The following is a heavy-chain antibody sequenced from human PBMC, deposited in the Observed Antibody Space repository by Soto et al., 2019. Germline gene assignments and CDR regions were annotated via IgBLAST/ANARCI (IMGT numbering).Heavy chain of an antibody. CDR3: ARARYSNGWYYYDY. CDR2: TSHDERKI. Sequence: QVQLVESGGGVVQPGMSLSLSCAASGFTFSDYAMDWVRQAPGKGLEWVALTSHDERKISYAASVKGRFTISRANSETTLSLQMYSLSAEDTAVYYCARARYSNGWYYYDYWGQGTLVTVSS. CDR1: GFTFSDYA. J-gene: IGHJ4*02. D-gene: IGHD6-19*01. V-gene: IGHV3-33*01.